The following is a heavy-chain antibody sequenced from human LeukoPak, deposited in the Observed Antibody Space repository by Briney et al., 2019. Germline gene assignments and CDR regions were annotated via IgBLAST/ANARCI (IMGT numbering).Heavy chain of an antibody. CDR1: EFTFSNYA. CDR3: AKDRGGYSGYDLLDY. Sequence: GGSLRLPCAASEFTFSNYAMSWVRQAPGKGLEWVSTISGSGSTTHYADSVKGRFTISRDNSKNTLHLQMNSLRAEDTAVYYCAKDRGGYSGYDLLDYWGQGTLVTVSS. V-gene: IGHV3-23*01. J-gene: IGHJ4*02. D-gene: IGHD5-12*01. CDR2: ISGSGSTT.